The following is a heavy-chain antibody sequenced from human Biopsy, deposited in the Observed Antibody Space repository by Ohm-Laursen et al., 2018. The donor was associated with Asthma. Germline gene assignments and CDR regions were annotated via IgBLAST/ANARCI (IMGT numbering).Heavy chain of an antibody. CDR2: INPVFGTT. Sequence: SVKVSCKPLGGTFNTYVIGWVRQAPGQGLEWMGGINPVFGTTTYPQKFQDRVTITADDSTSTAYMELSSLRSEDTAVYYCARKAGSCISRTCYSLDFWGQGTLVTVSS. V-gene: IGHV1-69*13. J-gene: IGHJ4*02. D-gene: IGHD2-2*01. CDR3: ARKAGSCISRTCYSLDF. CDR1: GGTFNTYV.